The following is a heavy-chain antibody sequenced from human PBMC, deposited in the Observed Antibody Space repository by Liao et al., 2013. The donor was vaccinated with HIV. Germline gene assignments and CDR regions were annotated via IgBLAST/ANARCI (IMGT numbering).Heavy chain of an antibody. CDR2: IYTSGST. V-gene: IGHV4-61*02. D-gene: IGHD3-22*01. CDR1: GGSISSGSYY. J-gene: IGHJ4*02. CDR3: ASATYYYDSSGYQRVDY. Sequence: QVQLQESGPGLVKPSQTLSLTCTVSGGSISSGSYYWSWIRQPAGKGLEWIGRIYTSGSTNYNPSLKSRVTISVDTSKNQFSLKLSSVTAADTAVYYCASATYYYDSSGYQRVDYWGQGTLVTVSS.